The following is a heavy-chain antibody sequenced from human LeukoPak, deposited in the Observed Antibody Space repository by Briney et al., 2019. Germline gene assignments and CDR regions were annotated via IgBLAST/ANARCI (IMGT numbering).Heavy chain of an antibody. CDR2: IRHDGSIK. V-gene: IGHV3-30*02. Sequence: PGGSRRLSCASCGFIFSTCGRYWVRQARGKGLEWVAFIRHDGSIKNYADSVKGRSTISRDNSKNTLYLQMNSLRAEVTAVYYCAKDSLADIDYWGQGTLVTVSS. CDR3: AKDSLADIDY. CDR1: GFIFSTCG. J-gene: IGHJ4*02. D-gene: IGHD3-16*01.